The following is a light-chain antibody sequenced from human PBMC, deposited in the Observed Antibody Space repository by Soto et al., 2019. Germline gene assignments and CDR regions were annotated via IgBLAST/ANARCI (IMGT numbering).Light chain of an antibody. CDR3: SSYTSSNNLV. Sequence: QSALTQPPSASGSLGQSVTISCTGTSSDVGVYNYVSWYQYQPGKAPKLMIYDVNKRPSGVPDRFSGSKSGNTASLTVSGLQTEDEADYYCSSYTSSNNLVLGNGTKVT. CDR1: SSDVGVYNY. J-gene: IGLJ1*01. CDR2: DVN. V-gene: IGLV2-8*01.